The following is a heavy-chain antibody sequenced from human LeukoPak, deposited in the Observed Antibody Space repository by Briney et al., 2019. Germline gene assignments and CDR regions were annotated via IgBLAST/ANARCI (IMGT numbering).Heavy chain of an antibody. CDR3: ASTPIDKYYYDSTGPGNTGVY. CDR2: INHSGST. Sequence: KSSETLSLTCTVSGGSISSGGYYWSWIRQHPGKGLEWVGEINHSGSTNYNPSHKSRVTISVDTSKNQFSLKLSSVTAADTAVYYCASTPIDKYYYDSTGPGNTGVYWGQGTLVTVSS. CDR1: GGSISSGGYY. V-gene: IGHV4-30-4*08. D-gene: IGHD3-22*01. J-gene: IGHJ4*02.